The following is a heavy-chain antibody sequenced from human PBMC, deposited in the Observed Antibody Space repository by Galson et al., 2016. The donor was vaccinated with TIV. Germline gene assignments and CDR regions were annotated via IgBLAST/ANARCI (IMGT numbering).Heavy chain of an antibody. CDR2: IIGNGGHT. J-gene: IGHJ5*01. V-gene: IGHV3-23*01. Sequence: LRLSCAASGFAFSAYAMHWVRQAPGKGLEWVSLIIGNGGHTYYSDSVKGRFTIPRDNSKNTMYLQMKSLRAEDTAVYYCAKGRSWDFGGWFDSWGQGTLVTVSS. CDR1: GFAFSAYA. D-gene: IGHD3-16*01. CDR3: AKGRSWDFGGWFDS.